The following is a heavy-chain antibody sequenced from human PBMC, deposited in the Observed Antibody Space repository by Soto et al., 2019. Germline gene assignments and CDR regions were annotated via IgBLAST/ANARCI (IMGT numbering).Heavy chain of an antibody. CDR2: IYYSGST. CDR3: ARAPVYYGMDV. J-gene: IGHJ6*02. V-gene: IGHV4-31*03. Sequence: PSETLSLTCTVSGGPISSGGYYWSWIRQHPGKGPEWIGYIYYSGSTFYNPSLKSRLAISVDTSKNQLSLKLSSVTAADTAVYYCARAPVYYGMDVWGQGTTVTVSS. CDR1: GGPISSGGYY.